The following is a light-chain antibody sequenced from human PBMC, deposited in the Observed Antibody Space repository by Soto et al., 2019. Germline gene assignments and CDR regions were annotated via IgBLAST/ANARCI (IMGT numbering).Light chain of an antibody. J-gene: IGKJ1*01. CDR3: QQYNSYSRK. Sequence: DIQMTQSPSTLSASVGDRVTITCRASQSISSWLAWYQQKPGKAPKLLIYDASSLESGVPSRFRGSGSGTEFTLTISSLQPDDFATYYCQQYNSYSRKFGKGTKVDI. CDR2: DAS. V-gene: IGKV1-5*01. CDR1: QSISSW.